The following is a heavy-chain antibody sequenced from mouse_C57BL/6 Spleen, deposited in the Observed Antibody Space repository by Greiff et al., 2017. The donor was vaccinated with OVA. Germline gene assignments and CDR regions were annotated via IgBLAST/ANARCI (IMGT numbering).Heavy chain of an antibody. J-gene: IGHJ4*01. V-gene: IGHV1-47*01. CDR3: ARGRLRRGGYAMDY. CDR2: FHPYNDDT. Sequence: QVQLKESGAELVKPGASVKMSCKASGYTFTTYPIEWMKQNPGKSLEWIGNFHPYNDDTKYNEKFKGKATLTVEKSSSTVYLELSRLTSDDSAVYYCARGRLRRGGYAMDYWGQGTSVTVSS. D-gene: IGHD2-4*01. CDR1: GYTFTTYP.